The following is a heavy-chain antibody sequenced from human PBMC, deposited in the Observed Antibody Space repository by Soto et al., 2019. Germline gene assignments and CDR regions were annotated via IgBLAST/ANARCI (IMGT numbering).Heavy chain of an antibody. CDR1: GGTFSSSA. D-gene: IGHD6-19*01. Sequence: QVQLVPSGAEMREPGSSVKVSCKASGGTFSSSAINWLRQAPGQGPEWMGGIIPTFGTANYIEKFRGRVTITAETSTRTAYMEVSSLTAEYTAMYFCARSETAGHRGFDIWGQGTMVTVSS. CDR3: ARSETAGHRGFDI. V-gene: IGHV1-69*06. J-gene: IGHJ3*02. CDR2: IIPTFGTA.